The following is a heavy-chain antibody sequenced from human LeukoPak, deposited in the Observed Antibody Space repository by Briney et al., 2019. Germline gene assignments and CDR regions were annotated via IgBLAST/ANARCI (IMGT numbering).Heavy chain of an antibody. CDR2: LHYSGST. V-gene: IGHV4-59*01. CDR3: ARAISTRFPYYYYYMDV. CDR1: GGSISGYY. J-gene: IGHJ6*03. D-gene: IGHD2-2*02. Sequence: SETLSLTCTVSGGSISGYYWSWIRQPPGKGLEWIGYLHYSGSTNYNPSLKSRVTISVDTSKNQFSLKLSSVTAADTAVYYCARAISTRFPYYYYYMDVWGKGTTVTISS.